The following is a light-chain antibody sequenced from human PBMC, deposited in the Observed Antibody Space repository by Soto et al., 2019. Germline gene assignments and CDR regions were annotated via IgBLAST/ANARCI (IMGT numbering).Light chain of an antibody. CDR3: QSFDTRLNSVV. CDR2: GNN. CDR1: SSNIGAGYD. J-gene: IGLJ2*01. Sequence: QSVVTQPPSVSGAPGQRVTISCTGSSSNIGAGYDVHWYQQFPGTAPKLLIYGNNNRPSGVPGRFSGSKSGTSASLAITGLQAEDEADYYCQSFDTRLNSVVFGGGTKLTVL. V-gene: IGLV1-40*01.